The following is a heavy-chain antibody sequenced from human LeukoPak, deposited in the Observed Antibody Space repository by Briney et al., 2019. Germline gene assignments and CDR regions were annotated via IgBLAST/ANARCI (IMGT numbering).Heavy chain of an antibody. CDR2: ISSSGSTI. Sequence: GGSLRLSCAASGFTFSSYEMNWVRQAPGKGLEWVSYISSSGSTIYYADSVKGRFTISRDNAKNSLYLQMNSLRAEDTAVCYCARGIEWEYCGGDCSAGYFDYWGQGTLVTVSS. V-gene: IGHV3-48*03. J-gene: IGHJ4*02. D-gene: IGHD2-21*02. CDR1: GFTFSSYE. CDR3: ARGIEWEYCGGDCSAGYFDY.